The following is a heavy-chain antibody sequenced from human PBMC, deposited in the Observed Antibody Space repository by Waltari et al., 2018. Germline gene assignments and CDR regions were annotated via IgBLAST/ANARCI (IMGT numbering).Heavy chain of an antibody. V-gene: IGHV4-4*02. CDR1: GGSISSSNW. CDR2: IYHSGST. Sequence: QVQLQESGPGLVKPSGTLSLTCAVSGGSISSSNWWGWVRQPPGKGLEWIGEIYHSGSTNYNPSLKSRVTISVDKSKNQFSLKLSSVTAADTAVYYCARGGITIFGVVITDYYYYGMDVWGQGTTVTVSS. CDR3: ARGGITIFGVVITDYYYYGMDV. D-gene: IGHD3-3*01. J-gene: IGHJ6*02.